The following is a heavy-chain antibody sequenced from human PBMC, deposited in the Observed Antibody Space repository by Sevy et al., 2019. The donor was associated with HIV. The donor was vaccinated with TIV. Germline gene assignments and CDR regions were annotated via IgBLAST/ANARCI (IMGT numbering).Heavy chain of an antibody. CDR1: GFTFSSYG. CDR2: IWFDGSNT. V-gene: IGHV3-33*01. D-gene: IGHD4-17*01. J-gene: IGHJ4*02. CDR3: ARDLEFYDYGDYGPAFMPDY. Sequence: GGSLRLSCAASGFTFSSYGMHWVRQAPVKGLEWVALIWFDGSNTYYADSVKGRFTISRDIAKNTLHLQMNSLRAEDTAVYYCARDLEFYDYGDYGPAFMPDYWGQGTLVTVSS.